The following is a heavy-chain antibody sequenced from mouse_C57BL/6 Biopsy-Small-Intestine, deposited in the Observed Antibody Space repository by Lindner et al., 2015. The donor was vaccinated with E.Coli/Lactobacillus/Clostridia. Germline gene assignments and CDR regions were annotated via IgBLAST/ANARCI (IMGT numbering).Heavy chain of an antibody. V-gene: IGHV1-7*01. CDR1: GYTFTNYW. CDR3: ARGTTVVGPDY. D-gene: IGHD1-1*01. CDR2: INPSSGHT. J-gene: IGHJ2*01. Sequence: VQLQESGAELAKPGASVKLSCKASGYTFTNYWMHWVKQRPGQGLEWIGYINPSSGHTKYNQNFKDRATLTADTSSSTAYMHLSSLTYEDSAVYYCARGTTVVGPDYWGQGTTLTVSS.